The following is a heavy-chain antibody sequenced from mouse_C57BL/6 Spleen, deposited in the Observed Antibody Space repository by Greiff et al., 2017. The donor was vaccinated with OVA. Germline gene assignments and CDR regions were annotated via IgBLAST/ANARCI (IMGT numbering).Heavy chain of an antibody. CDR2: IRNNANNHAT. J-gene: IGHJ2*01. V-gene: IGHV6-6*01. Sequence: EVKLEESGGGLVQPGGSMKLSCAASGFTFSDAWMDWVRQSPEKGLERVAEIRNNANNHATYYAESVKGRFTISRDDSKWCVYLQMTRVRAEDTGIYYCTRRGPSYFDYWGQGTTLTVSS. CDR1: GFTFSDAW. CDR3: TRRGPSYFDY.